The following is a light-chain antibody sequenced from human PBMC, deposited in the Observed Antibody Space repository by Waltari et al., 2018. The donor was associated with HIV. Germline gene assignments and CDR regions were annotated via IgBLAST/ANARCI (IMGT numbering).Light chain of an antibody. Sequence: EIVLTQSPGTLSLSPGERATLSCRVSQTFSSNYLAWYQQKPGQAPRLLIYGASSRATGIPDRFSGSGSGTDFTLTITKLEPEDFAVYYCQQYASSVSYTFGQGTKLEIK. CDR2: GAS. CDR1: QTFSSNY. V-gene: IGKV3-20*01. CDR3: QQYASSVSYT. J-gene: IGKJ2*01.